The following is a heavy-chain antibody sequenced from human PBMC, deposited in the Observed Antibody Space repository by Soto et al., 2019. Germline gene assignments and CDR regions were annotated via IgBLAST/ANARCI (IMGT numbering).Heavy chain of an antibody. CDR2: ISSNGGST. J-gene: IGHJ6*02. D-gene: IGHD3-16*01. Sequence: GGSLRLSCAASGFTFNSYAIHWVRQAPEKRLEYVSAISSNGGSTYYANSVKGRFTISRDNSKNTLYLQMGSLRADDMAFFYFARMGRGELNYYYGMDARGQGTTVTVSS. CDR3: ARMGRGELNYYYGMDA. CDR1: GFTFNSYA. V-gene: IGHV3-64*01.